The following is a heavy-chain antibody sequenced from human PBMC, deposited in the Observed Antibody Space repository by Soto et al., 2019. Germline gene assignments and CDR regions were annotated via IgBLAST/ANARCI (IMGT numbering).Heavy chain of an antibody. J-gene: IGHJ5*02. V-gene: IGHV3-53*01. D-gene: IGHD6-19*01. CDR3: ARDIAVAGGWFEP. Sequence: EVQLVESGGGLIQPGGSLRLSCAASAFTVSDNSMSWVRQAPGKGLEWVSLIYSDGSTSYADSVKGRFTISRDNSKNTLYLQMNSLRVEDTAVYYCARDIAVAGGWFEPWGQGTLVTVSS. CDR2: IYSDGST. CDR1: AFTVSDNS.